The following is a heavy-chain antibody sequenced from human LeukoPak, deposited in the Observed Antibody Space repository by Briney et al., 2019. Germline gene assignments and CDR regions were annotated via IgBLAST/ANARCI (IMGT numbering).Heavy chain of an antibody. D-gene: IGHD2-21*01. CDR3: ASFRDTDN. CDR1: GLAFSNVW. CDR2: ISSAGST. Sequence: GGSLRLSCEVSGLAFSNVWMHWVRQAPGQGLVWVSRISSAGSTVYADPVKGRFTISRDNAKNTLYLQMNSVRAEDTAVYYCASFRDTDNWGRGTMVTVSS. V-gene: IGHV3-74*01. J-gene: IGHJ3*01.